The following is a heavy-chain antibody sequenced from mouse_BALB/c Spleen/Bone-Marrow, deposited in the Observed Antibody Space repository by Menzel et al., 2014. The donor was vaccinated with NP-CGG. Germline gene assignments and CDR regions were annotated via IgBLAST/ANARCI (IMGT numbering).Heavy chain of an antibody. CDR3: GRSGYYGSSYFDV. CDR2: INPYNGDT. V-gene: IGHV1-37*01. Sequence: VQLQQSGPELVKPGASVKISCKASGYSFTGYFMNWVKQSPGKSLEWIGRINPYNGDTFYNQKFKGKATLTVDKSSSTARMELLSLTSEDSAVYYCGRSGYYGSSYFDVWGAGTTVTVSS. CDR1: GYSFTGYF. J-gene: IGHJ1*01. D-gene: IGHD1-1*01.